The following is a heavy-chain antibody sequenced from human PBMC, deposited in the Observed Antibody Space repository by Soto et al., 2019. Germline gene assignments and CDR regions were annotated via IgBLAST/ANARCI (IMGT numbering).Heavy chain of an antibody. CDR2: IIPIFGTA. Sequence: QVQLVQAGAEVKKPGSSVKVSCKASGGTFSSYAISWVRQAPGQGLEWMGGIIPIFGTANYAQKFQGRVTITADESTSTAYMELSSLRSDDTAVYYCARVVHYDILTGPVNNWFDPWGQGTLVTVSS. CDR3: ARVVHYDILTGPVNNWFDP. D-gene: IGHD3-9*01. V-gene: IGHV1-69*01. CDR1: GGTFSSYA. J-gene: IGHJ5*02.